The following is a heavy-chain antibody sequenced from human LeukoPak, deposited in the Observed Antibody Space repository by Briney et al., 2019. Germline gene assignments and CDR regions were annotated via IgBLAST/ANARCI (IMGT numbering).Heavy chain of an antibody. J-gene: IGHJ4*02. CDR1: GFTFSTYS. D-gene: IGHD6-13*01. CDR3: ARVAEAAAFDY. V-gene: IGHV3-21*01. CDR2: ISRSGRHI. Sequence: GSLRLSCAASGFTFSTYSMNWVRQAPGKGLEWVSSISRSGRHIYCADSMKGRFTISRDNAKNSLYLQMNGLRAEDTAVYYCARVAEAAAFDYWGQGTLVTVSS.